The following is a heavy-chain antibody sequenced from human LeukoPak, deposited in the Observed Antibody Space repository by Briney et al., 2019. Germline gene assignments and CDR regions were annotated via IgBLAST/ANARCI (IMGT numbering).Heavy chain of an antibody. Sequence: SETLSLTCTVSGGSISSSYYWGWIRQPPGKGLEWIGSIYYTGSTYYNPSLKSRVTISVDTSKNQFSLKLSSVTAADTAVYYCATLSGLVYWGQGTLVTVSS. CDR2: IYYTGST. D-gene: IGHD3-16*02. CDR3: ATLSGLVY. CDR1: GGSISSSYY. V-gene: IGHV4-39*01. J-gene: IGHJ4*02.